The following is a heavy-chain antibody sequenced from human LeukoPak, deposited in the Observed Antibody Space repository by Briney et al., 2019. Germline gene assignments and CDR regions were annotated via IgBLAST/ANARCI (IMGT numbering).Heavy chain of an antibody. D-gene: IGHD3-10*02. Sequence: SETLSLTCTVSGGSISTYSWSWIRQPPGKGLEWIGYIYHSGSTYYNPSLKSRVTISVDRSKNQFSLKLSSVTAADTAVYYCARATLRSSWFDPWGQGTLVTVSS. CDR2: IYHSGST. J-gene: IGHJ5*02. CDR3: ARATLRSSWFDP. CDR1: GGSISTYS. V-gene: IGHV4-30-2*01.